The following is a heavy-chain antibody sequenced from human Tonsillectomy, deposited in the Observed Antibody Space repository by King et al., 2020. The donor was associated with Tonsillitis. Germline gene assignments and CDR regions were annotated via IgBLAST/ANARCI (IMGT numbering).Heavy chain of an antibody. CDR1: GGSISSYY. Sequence: QLQESGPGLVKPSETLSLTCTVSGGSISSYYWSWIRQPPGKGLEWMGCTYYSGITNYNPYLKSRVTISEDATKNQFSLKLSSVTAADTAVYYCARSFTYSSLADWGQGTLVTVSS. V-gene: IGHV4-59*08. J-gene: IGHJ4*02. CDR3: ARSFTYSSLAD. CDR2: TYYSGIT. D-gene: IGHD6-19*01.